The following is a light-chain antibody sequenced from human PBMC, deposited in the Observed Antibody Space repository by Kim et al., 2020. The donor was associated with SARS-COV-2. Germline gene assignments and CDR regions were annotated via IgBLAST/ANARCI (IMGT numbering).Light chain of an antibody. J-gene: IGKJ1*01. CDR2: GAS. CDR1: QRIISSY. CDR3: QQYESSPRT. V-gene: IGKV3-20*01. Sequence: SPAEKATPSSRSSQRIISSYFSWYQQKPGHAPTLLIYGASNWATGVPDRFSGSGSGTDFSLTISGVQPEDSAVYYCQQYESSPRTFGQGTKVDIK.